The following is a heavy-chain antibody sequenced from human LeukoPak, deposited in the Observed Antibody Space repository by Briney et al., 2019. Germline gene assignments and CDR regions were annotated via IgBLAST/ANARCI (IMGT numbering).Heavy chain of an antibody. D-gene: IGHD5-24*01. CDR2: INTNTGNP. CDR3: ANETRPYKNYYYYYMDV. J-gene: IGHJ6*03. Sequence: ASAKVSCKASGYTFTSYAMNWVRQAPGQGLEWMGWINTNTGNPTYAQGFTGRFVFSLDTSVSTAYLQISSLKAEDTAVYYCANETRPYKNYYYYYMDVWGKGTTVTVSS. CDR1: GYTFTSYA. V-gene: IGHV7-4-1*02.